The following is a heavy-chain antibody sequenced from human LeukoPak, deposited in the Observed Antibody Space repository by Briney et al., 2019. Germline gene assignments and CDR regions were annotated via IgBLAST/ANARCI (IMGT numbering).Heavy chain of an antibody. J-gene: IGHJ4*02. CDR2: IYYSGST. V-gene: IGHV4-39*02. Sequence: SETLSLTCTVSGGSISSSSYYWGWIRQPPGKGLEWIGSIYYSGSTYYNPSLKSRVTISVDTSKNQFSLKLSSVTAADTAVYYCARERGYCTNGVCYYFDYWGQGTLVTVSS. CDR1: GGSISSSSYY. CDR3: ARERGYCTNGVCYYFDY. D-gene: IGHD2-8*01.